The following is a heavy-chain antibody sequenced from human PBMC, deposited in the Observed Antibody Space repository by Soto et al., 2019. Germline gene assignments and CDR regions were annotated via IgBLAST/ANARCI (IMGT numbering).Heavy chain of an antibody. D-gene: IGHD6-6*01. V-gene: IGHV4-34*01. CDR2: INHSGST. CDR3: ARVRRGLYSSSRPGYLDY. J-gene: IGHJ4*02. Sequence: PSETLSLTCAVYGGSFSGHYWSWIRQPPGKGLEWIGEINHSGSTNYNPSLKSRVTISVDTSKNQFSLKLSSVTAADTAVYYCARVRRGLYSSSRPGYLDYWGQGTLVTVSS. CDR1: GGSFSGHY.